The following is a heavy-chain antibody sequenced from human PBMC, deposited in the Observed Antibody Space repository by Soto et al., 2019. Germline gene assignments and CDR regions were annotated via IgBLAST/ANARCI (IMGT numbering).Heavy chain of an antibody. D-gene: IGHD3-16*01. V-gene: IGHV3-7*03. Sequence: EVQDVESGGGLVQPGGSLRLSFAASGFTSSRFWMSWVRQAPGKGLEWVANIKEEGSEEHYIDSVKGRFTISRDNAKNSLYLQMNSLRVEHTDIYYCARDYGGGVAFGGQGTLVTVSS. CDR2: IKEEGSEE. CDR3: ARDYGGGVAF. CDR1: GFTSSRFW. J-gene: IGHJ4*02.